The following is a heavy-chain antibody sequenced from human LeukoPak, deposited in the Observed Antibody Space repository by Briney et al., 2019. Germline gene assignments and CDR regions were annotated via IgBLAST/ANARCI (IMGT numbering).Heavy chain of an antibody. CDR1: GGSMNSHY. V-gene: IGHV4-59*11. D-gene: IGHD5-18*01. Sequence: PSETLSLTCTVSGGSMNSHYWRWIRQPPGKGLEWIGYMLDTVTTKDNPSLKSRFTLSADTSKNQFSLRLTSVTAADTAVYYCATIKRGNIYGYFDFWGQGILVTVSS. CDR2: MLDTVTT. CDR3: ATIKRGNIYGYFDF. J-gene: IGHJ4*02.